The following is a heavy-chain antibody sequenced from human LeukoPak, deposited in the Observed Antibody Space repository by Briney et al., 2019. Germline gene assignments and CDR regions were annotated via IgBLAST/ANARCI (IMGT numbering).Heavy chain of an antibody. CDR2: ISSSGSTI. Sequence: GGSLRLSCAASGFTFSSYEMNWVRQAPGKGLEWVSYISSSGSTIYYADSVKGRFTISRDNAENSLYLQMNSLRAEDTAVYYCARDLMGATGYWGQGTLVTVSP. CDR1: GFTFSSYE. D-gene: IGHD1-26*01. CDR3: ARDLMGATGY. J-gene: IGHJ4*02. V-gene: IGHV3-48*03.